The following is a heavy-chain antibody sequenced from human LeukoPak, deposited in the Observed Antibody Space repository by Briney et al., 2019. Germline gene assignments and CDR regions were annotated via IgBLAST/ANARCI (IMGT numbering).Heavy chain of an antibody. Sequence: SETLSLTCTVYGGSINNYYWSWIRQPPGKGLEWIGYIYYSGSTNYNPSLKSRVTISVDTSKNQFSLKLSSVTAADTAVYYCARVLGDYYDGSDYHYGLGYWGQGALVTVSS. CDR2: IYYSGST. CDR3: ARVLGDYYDGSDYHYGLGY. V-gene: IGHV4-59*01. J-gene: IGHJ4*02. D-gene: IGHD3-22*01. CDR1: GGSINNYY.